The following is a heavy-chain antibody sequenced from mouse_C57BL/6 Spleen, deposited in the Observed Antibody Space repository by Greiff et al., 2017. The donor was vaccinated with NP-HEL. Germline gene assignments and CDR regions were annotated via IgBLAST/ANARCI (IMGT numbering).Heavy chain of an antibody. Sequence: EVKLQESGPELVKPGASVKMSCKASGYTFTDYNMHWVKQSHGKSLEWIGYINPNNGGTSYNQKFKGKATLTVNKSSSTAYMELRSLTSEDSAVYYCANYGNYLYYFDYWGQGTTLTVSS. D-gene: IGHD2-1*01. V-gene: IGHV1-22*01. CDR3: ANYGNYLYYFDY. CDR2: INPNNGGT. J-gene: IGHJ2*01. CDR1: GYTFTDYN.